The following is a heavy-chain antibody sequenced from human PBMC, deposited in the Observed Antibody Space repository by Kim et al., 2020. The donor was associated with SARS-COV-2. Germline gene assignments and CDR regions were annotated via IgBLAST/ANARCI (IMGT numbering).Heavy chain of an antibody. Sequence: GGSLRLSCAASGFTFDDYAMHWVRQAPGKGLEWVSLISGDGGSTYYADSVKGRFTISRDNSKNSLYLQMNSLRTEDTALYYCAKDDFWSGYHYGGDYWGQGTLVTVSS. CDR3: AKDDFWSGYHYGGDY. CDR1: GFTFDDYA. CDR2: ISGDGGST. D-gene: IGHD3-3*01. J-gene: IGHJ4*02. V-gene: IGHV3-43*02.